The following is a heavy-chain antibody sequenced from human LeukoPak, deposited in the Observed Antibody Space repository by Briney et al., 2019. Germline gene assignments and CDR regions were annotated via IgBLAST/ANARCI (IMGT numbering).Heavy chain of an antibody. V-gene: IGHV7-4-1*02. CDR1: GYILTSYA. D-gene: IGHD1-26*01. J-gene: IGHJ4*02. Sequence: GASVKVSCKASGYILTSYAMNWVRQAPGQGLGWMGGINTNTGNPTYAQGFTGRCVFSLDTSVSTAYLQISSLKAEDTAVYYRARGSSGSLLVDFDYWGQGTLVTVSS. CDR3: ARGSSGSLLVDFDY. CDR2: INTNTGNP.